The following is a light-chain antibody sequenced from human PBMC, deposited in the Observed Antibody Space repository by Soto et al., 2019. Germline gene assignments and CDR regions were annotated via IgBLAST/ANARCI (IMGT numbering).Light chain of an antibody. CDR2: DAS. V-gene: IGKV3-11*01. Sequence: EIVLTQSPATLSLSPGERATLSCRASQTVSNYLAWYQQKPGQAPRLLIYDASNRATGIPARFSGSGSGTDFTLTISSLAPEDFAVYYCQQRSNLITFGQGTRLEMK. CDR1: QTVSNY. CDR3: QQRSNLIT. J-gene: IGKJ5*01.